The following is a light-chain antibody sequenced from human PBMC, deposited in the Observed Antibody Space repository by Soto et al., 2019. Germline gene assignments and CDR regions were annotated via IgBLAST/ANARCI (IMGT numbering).Light chain of an antibody. J-gene: IGLJ1*01. V-gene: IGLV1-44*01. CDR1: YFNIGRNS. CDR2: GNS. Sequence: QSVLTQPPSASGTPGQRVTISCSGSYFNIGRNSVNWYQQLPGTAPKLLINGNSHRPSGVPDRFSGSKSGTSASLAIAGLQAEDEGDYYCQSYDSSLSGYVFGTGTKLTVL. CDR3: QSYDSSLSGYV.